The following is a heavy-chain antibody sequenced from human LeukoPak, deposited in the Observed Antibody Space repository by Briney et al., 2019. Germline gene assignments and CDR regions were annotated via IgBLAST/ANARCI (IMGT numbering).Heavy chain of an antibody. D-gene: IGHD4-17*01. V-gene: IGHV7-4-1*02. CDR3: AGTVTTFHYYYYGMDV. CDR2: INTNTGNP. CDR1: GYTFTSYA. Sequence: ASVKVSCKASGYTFTSYAMNWVRQAPGQGLEWMGWINTNTGNPTYAQGFTGRFVFSLDTSVSTAYLQISSLKAEDTAVYYCAGTVTTFHYYYYGMDVWGQGTTVTVSS. J-gene: IGHJ6*02.